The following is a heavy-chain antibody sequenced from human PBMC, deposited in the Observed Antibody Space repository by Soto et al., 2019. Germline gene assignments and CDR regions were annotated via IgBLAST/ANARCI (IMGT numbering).Heavy chain of an antibody. J-gene: IGHJ1*01. Sequence: PVGSLRLSCAGSGFMFSAYTMTWVRQAPGKGLEWLSSISADSSYIDYADSLRGRFTVSRDNARKSLYLRIDILGAEDTAVYYCATPYYFNHWGPGTLVTVSS. CDR3: ATPYYFNH. CDR1: GFMFSAYT. CDR2: ISADSSYI. D-gene: IGHD3-16*01. V-gene: IGHV3-21*01.